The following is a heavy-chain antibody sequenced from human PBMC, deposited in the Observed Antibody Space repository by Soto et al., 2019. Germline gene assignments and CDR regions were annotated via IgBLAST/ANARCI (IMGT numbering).Heavy chain of an antibody. CDR2: IYYSGST. CDR1: GGSVSSGSYY. D-gene: IGHD3-10*01. V-gene: IGHV4-61*01. CDR3: ARGGGSGAFDI. J-gene: IGHJ3*02. Sequence: SETLSLTCTVSGGSVSSGSYYWSWIRQPPGKGLEWIGYIYYSGSTDYNPSLKSRVTISVDTSKNQFSLKLSSVTAADTAVYYCARGGGSGAFDIWGQGTMVTVS.